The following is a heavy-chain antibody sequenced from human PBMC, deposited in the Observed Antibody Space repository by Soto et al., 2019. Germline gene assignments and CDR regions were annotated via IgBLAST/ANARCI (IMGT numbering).Heavy chain of an antibody. D-gene: IGHD6-13*01. J-gene: IGHJ6*03. CDR3: AHLIGYSSSWHYYYYMDV. CDR1: GFSLSTSGVG. Sequence: QITLKESGPTLVKPTQTLTLTCTFSGFSLSTSGVGVGWIRQPPGKALEWLALIYWDDDKRYSPSLKSRLTITKDTSKHQVVLTMTNMDPVDTATYYCAHLIGYSSSWHYYYYMDVWGKGTTVTVSS. CDR2: IYWDDDK. V-gene: IGHV2-5*02.